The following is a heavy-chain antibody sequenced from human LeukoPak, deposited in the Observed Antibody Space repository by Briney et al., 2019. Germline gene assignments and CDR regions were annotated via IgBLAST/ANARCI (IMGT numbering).Heavy chain of an antibody. D-gene: IGHD6-6*01. V-gene: IGHV3-9*01. CDR1: GFTFNDYA. J-gene: IGHJ4*02. CDR2: ISWNSGSI. CDR3: ARVYSSSDYFDY. Sequence: GGSLRLSCAASGFTFNDYAMHWVRQAPGKGLEWVSGISWNSGSIGYADSVKGRFTISRDNAKNSLYLQMNSLRAEDTAVYYCARVYSSSDYFDYWGQGTLVTVSS.